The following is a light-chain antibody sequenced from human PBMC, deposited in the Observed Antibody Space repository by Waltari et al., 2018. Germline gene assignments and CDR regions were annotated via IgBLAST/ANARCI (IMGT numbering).Light chain of an antibody. CDR3: QQYGDSPPYT. Sequence: IVLTQSPGTLSLSPGERATLSCRASQSVSRNYLTWYQQKPCQAPRLLIYDASTRATGVPDRFGGSGSGTDFTLTISRLEPEDFAVYYCQQYGDSPPYTFGQGTRLEIK. CDR1: QSVSRNY. V-gene: IGKV3-20*01. CDR2: DAS. J-gene: IGKJ2*01.